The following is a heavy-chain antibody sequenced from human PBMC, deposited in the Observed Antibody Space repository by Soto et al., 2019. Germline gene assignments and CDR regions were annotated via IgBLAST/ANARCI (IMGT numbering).Heavy chain of an antibody. CDR3: AKVEVMVDIVATIPGGYFDY. CDR2: ISYDGSNK. Sequence: GGSLRLSCAASGFTFSSYGMHWVRQAPGKGLEWVAVISYDGSNKYYADSVKGRFTISRDNSKNTLYLQMNSLRAEDTAVYYCAKVEVMVDIVATIPGGYFDYWGQGTLVTVSS. J-gene: IGHJ4*02. V-gene: IGHV3-30*18. CDR1: GFTFSSYG. D-gene: IGHD5-12*01.